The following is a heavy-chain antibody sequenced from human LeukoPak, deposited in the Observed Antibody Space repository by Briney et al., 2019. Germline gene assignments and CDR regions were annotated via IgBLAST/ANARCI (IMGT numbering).Heavy chain of an antibody. CDR3: ASGDCSTTRCQFHY. J-gene: IGHJ4*02. Sequence: SETLSLTCAVYGGSFSGYYWSWIRQPPGKGLEWIGEINHSGSTNYNPSLKSRVTISLDTSKNQFSLKLSSVTAADTAVYYCASGDCSTTRCQFHYWGQGTLVNVLS. D-gene: IGHD2-2*01. CDR1: GGSFSGYY. CDR2: INHSGST. V-gene: IGHV4-34*01.